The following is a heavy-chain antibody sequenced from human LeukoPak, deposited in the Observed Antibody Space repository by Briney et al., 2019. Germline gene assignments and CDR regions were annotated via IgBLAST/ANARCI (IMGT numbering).Heavy chain of an antibody. CDR2: ISAYNGNT. Sequence: GASVKVSCKASGYTFTTYGISWVRQAPGQGLEWMGWISAYNGNTNCAQKLQGRVTMTTDTSTSTAYMELRSPRSDDTAVYYCARVFPYRSGYDESNFDYWGQGTLVTVSS. CDR1: GYTFTTYG. CDR3: ARVFPYRSGYDESNFDY. D-gene: IGHD5-12*01. J-gene: IGHJ4*02. V-gene: IGHV1-18*01.